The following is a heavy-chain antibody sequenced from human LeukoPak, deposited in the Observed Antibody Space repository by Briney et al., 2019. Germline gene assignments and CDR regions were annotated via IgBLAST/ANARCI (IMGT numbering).Heavy chain of an antibody. J-gene: IGHJ4*02. Sequence: GGSLRLSCAASGFTFSGYWMSWVRQAPGKGLEWVANINQDGSIIHYVDSAKGRFTIARDNAKNSLYLQMNYLRAEDTALYYCATSDDSSGSDWGQGTLVTVSS. CDR3: ATSDDSSGSD. V-gene: IGHV3-7*01. D-gene: IGHD3-22*01. CDR2: INQDGSII. CDR1: GFTFSGYW.